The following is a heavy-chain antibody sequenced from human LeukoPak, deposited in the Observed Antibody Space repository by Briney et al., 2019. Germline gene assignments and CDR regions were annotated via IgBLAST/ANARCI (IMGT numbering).Heavy chain of an antibody. Sequence: PGGSLRLSCAASGFSFSTYYVSWVRQALGKGLEWVSCISSSSTYIYYSDSVRGRFAISRDNAKNSLYLQMNSLRAEDTAVYYCVRENHGSFDYWGQGSLVTVSS. CDR2: ISSSSTYI. J-gene: IGHJ4*02. CDR3: VRENHGSFDY. CDR1: GFSFSTYY. V-gene: IGHV3-21*01. D-gene: IGHD1-14*01.